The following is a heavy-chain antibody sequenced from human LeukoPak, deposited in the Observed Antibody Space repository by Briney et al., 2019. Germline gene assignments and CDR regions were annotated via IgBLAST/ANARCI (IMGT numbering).Heavy chain of an antibody. Sequence: SQTLSLTCAISGDSVSSNTAAWHWIRQSPSRGLEWLGRTYYRSKWYNEYAVSVKSRITINPDTTKNQFSLQLSSVTPDDTAVYYCARGWHSYYFDYWGQGTLVTVSS. D-gene: IGHD6-13*01. CDR1: GDSVSSNTAA. J-gene: IGHJ4*02. CDR3: ARGWHSYYFDY. V-gene: IGHV6-1*01. CDR2: TYYRSKWYN.